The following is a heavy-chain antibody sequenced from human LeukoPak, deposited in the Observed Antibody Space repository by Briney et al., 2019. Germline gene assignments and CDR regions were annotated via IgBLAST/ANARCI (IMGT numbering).Heavy chain of an antibody. J-gene: IGHJ4*02. CDR3: AKARDIVVVVAAFYY. D-gene: IGHD2-15*01. V-gene: IGHV3-30-3*01. Sequence: GGSLRLSCAASGFTFSSYAMHWVRQAPGKGLEWVAGISYDGSNKYYADSVKGRFTISRDNSKNTLYLQMNSLRAEDTAVYYCAKARDIVVVVAAFYYWGQGTLVTVSS. CDR2: ISYDGSNK. CDR1: GFTFSSYA.